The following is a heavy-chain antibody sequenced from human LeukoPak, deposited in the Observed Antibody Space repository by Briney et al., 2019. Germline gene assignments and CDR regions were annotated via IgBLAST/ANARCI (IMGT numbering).Heavy chain of an antibody. J-gene: IGHJ5*02. CDR1: RGTFSSYA. D-gene: IGHD6-13*01. CDR3: ARSYSSTYNWFDP. V-gene: IGHV1-69*05. Sequence: SVKVSCKASRGTFSSYAISWVRQAPGQGLEWMGGIIPKFGTANYAQKLQGRVTMTTDTSTSTAYMELRSLRSDDTAVYYCARSYSSTYNWFDPWGQGTLVTVSS. CDR2: IIPKFGTA.